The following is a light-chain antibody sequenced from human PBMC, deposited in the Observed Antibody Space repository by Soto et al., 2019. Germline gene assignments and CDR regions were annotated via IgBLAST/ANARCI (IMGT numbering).Light chain of an antibody. CDR3: QLYYGATRV. J-gene: IGLJ3*02. Sequence: QAVVTQEPSLTVSPGGTVTLTCASSTGAVTSTYYPTWFQQKPGQAPRSLIFSTSIRYSWTPARFSGSLLGGKAALTLSDVQPEDEADYYCQLYYGATRVFGGGTKLTVL. V-gene: IGLV7-43*01. CDR1: TGAVTSTYY. CDR2: STS.